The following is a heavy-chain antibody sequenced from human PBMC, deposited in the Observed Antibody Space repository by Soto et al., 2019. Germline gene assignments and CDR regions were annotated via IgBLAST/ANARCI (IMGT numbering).Heavy chain of an antibody. CDR2: IYYSGST. J-gene: IGHJ1*01. Sequence: SETLSLTCTVSGGSISSGGYYWSWIRQHPGKGLEWIGYIYYSGSTYYNPSLKSRVTISVDTSKNQFSLKLSSVTAADTAVYYCARNYGSGSLGAEYFQHWGQGTLVTVSS. V-gene: IGHV4-31*03. CDR1: GGSISSGGYY. CDR3: ARNYGSGSLGAEYFQH. D-gene: IGHD3-10*01.